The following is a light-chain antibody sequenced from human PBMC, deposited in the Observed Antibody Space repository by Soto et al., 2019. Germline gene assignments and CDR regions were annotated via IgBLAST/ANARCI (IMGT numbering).Light chain of an antibody. CDR3: QQYGNSPMYT. CDR2: DAS. J-gene: IGKJ2*01. V-gene: IGKV3-11*01. CDR1: QSVSSY. Sequence: EIVLTQSPATLSLSPGERATLSCRASQSVSSYLVWYQQKPGQAPRVLISDASNRATGIPARFSGSGSGTDFTLTISSLEPEDFGVFYCQQYGNSPMYTFGQGTKLQIK.